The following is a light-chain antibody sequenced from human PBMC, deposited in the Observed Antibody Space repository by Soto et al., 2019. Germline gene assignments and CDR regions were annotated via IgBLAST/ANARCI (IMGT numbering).Light chain of an antibody. J-gene: IGLJ1*01. CDR3: CSYAGSYIYV. V-gene: IGLV2-11*01. CDR2: DVT. CDR1: SSDVGGYNY. Sequence: QSVLTQPRSVSGSPGQSVTISCTGTSSDVGGYNYVSWYQKHPDKAPKVMIYDVTKRPSGVPDRFSGSKSGNTASLTISGLQAEDEADYYCCSYAGSYIYVFGTG.